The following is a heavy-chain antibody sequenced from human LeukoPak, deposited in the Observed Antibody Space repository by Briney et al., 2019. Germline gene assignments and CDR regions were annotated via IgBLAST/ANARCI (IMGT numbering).Heavy chain of an antibody. CDR3: ARRARDGYNSPFDY. CDR1: GFSLRNHA. V-gene: IGHV3-23*01. D-gene: IGHD5-24*01. CDR2: CISSSGRT. Sequence: GGSLRLSCAAPGFSLRNHAMSWVRQAPGKGLEYVSGCISSSGRTYYADSVKGRFSIFRDNSLNTLYLQMNSLTDEDTAVYYCARRARDGYNSPFDYWGQGTQVTVSS. J-gene: IGHJ4*02.